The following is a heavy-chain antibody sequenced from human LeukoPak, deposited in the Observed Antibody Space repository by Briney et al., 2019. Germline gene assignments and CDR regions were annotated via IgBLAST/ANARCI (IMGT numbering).Heavy chain of an antibody. CDR3: ARQDKDIWNYYNMDV. D-gene: IGHD2-15*01. CDR1: GFTFSNAW. V-gene: IGHV4-34*01. CDR2: ISHSGST. Sequence: PGGSLRLSCAASGFTFSNAWMSWVRQAPGKGLEWIGEISHSGSTRYSPSLKSRVTVSVDTSNDQFSLNLTSVTAADTAVYYCARQDKDIWNYYNMDVWGKGTTVTVSS. J-gene: IGHJ6*03.